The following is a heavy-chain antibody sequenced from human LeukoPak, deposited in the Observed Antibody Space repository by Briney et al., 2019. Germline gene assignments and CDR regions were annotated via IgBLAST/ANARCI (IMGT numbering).Heavy chain of an antibody. CDR2: ISFDGSNE. CDR3: ARTGSAYYFDY. Sequence: GGSLRLSCAASGFTFSSYAMHWVRQASGKGLEWVAVISFDGSNEYYADSVKGRFTISRDNSKNTLYLQMNSLRADDTALYYCARTGSAYYFDYWGQGTLVTVSS. J-gene: IGHJ4*02. D-gene: IGHD1-14*01. V-gene: IGHV3-30-3*01. CDR1: GFTFSSYA.